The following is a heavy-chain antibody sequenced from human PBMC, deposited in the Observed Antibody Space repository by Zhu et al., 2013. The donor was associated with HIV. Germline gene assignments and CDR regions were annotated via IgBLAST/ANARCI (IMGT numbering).Heavy chain of an antibody. CDR2: ISAYNGNT. J-gene: IGHJ6*02. CDR1: GGTFSSYA. V-gene: IGHV1-18*01. D-gene: IGHD4-17*01. Sequence: QVQLVQSGAEVKKPGSSVKVSCKASGGTFSSYAISWVRQAPGQGLEWMGWISAYNGNTNYAQKLQGRVTMTTDTSTSTAYMELRSLRSDDTAVYYCARVSDGDYDYYYYGMDVWGQGTTVTVSS. CDR3: ARVSDGDYDYYYYGMDV.